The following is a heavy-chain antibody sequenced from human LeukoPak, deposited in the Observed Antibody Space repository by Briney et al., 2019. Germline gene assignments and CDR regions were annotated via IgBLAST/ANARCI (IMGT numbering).Heavy chain of an antibody. Sequence: SETLSLTCTVSGGSISSYYWSWIRQPAGKGLEWIGRIYTSGSTNYNPSLKSRVTMSVDTSKNQFSLKLSSATAADTAVYYCARDESYYYYYGMDVWGQGTTVTVSS. J-gene: IGHJ6*02. CDR2: IYTSGST. CDR1: GGSISSYY. CDR3: ARDESYYYYYGMDV. V-gene: IGHV4-4*07.